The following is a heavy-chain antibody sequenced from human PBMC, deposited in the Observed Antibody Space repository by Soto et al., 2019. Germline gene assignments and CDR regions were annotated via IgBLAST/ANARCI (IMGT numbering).Heavy chain of an antibody. CDR1: GGTFSSYA. CDR3: ARMPDIVLVPAAPNWFDP. CDR2: IIPIFGTA. D-gene: IGHD2-2*01. J-gene: IGHJ5*02. V-gene: IGHV1-69*12. Sequence: QVQLVQSGAEVKKPGSSVKVSCKASGGTFSSYAISWVRQAPGQGLEWMGGIIPIFGTANYAQKFQGRVTIPADESTSTAYMELSSLRSEDTAVYYCARMPDIVLVPAAPNWFDPWGQGTLVTVSS.